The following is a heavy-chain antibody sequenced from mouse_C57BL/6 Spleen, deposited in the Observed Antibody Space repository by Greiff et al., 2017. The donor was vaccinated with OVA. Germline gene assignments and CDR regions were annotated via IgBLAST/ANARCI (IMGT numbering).Heavy chain of an antibody. J-gene: IGHJ2*01. CDR2: ISYDGSN. V-gene: IGHV3-6*01. CDR3: ARDRRNWDYFDY. Sequence: ESGPGLVKPSQSLSLTCSVTGYSITSGYYWNWIRQFPGNKLEWMGYISYDGSNNYNPSLKNRISITRDTSKNQFFLKLNSVTTEDTATYYCARDRRNWDYFDYWGQGTTLTVSS. CDR1: GYSITSGYY. D-gene: IGHD4-1*01.